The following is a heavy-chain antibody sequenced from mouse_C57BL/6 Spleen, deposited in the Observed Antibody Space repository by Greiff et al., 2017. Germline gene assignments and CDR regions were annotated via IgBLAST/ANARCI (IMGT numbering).Heavy chain of an antibody. CDR1: GYTFTSYW. V-gene: IGHV1-5*01. CDR3: TRGYVDGYPYYAMDY. D-gene: IGHD2-3*01. CDR2: IYPGNSDT. Sequence: EVQLQQSGTVLARPGASVKMSCKTSGYTFTSYWMHWVKQRPGQGLEWIGAIYPGNSDTSYNQKFKGKAKLTAVTSASTAYMELSSLTNEDSAVYYWTRGYVDGYPYYAMDYWGQGTSVTVSS. J-gene: IGHJ4*01.